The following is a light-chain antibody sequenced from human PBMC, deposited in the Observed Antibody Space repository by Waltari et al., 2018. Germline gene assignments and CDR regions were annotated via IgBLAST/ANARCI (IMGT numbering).Light chain of an antibody. CDR1: SSNIGSGY. CDR3: GTWDTNLRAGV. Sequence: QSVLTQPPSVSATPGQKVTLSCSGSSSNIGSGYVSWYQQPPGTAPKLLIYYNTERHSGIPDRFSGSKSGTSATLDISGLQTGDEADYYCGTWDTNLRAGVFGGGTKLTVL. CDR2: YNT. J-gene: IGLJ2*01. V-gene: IGLV1-51*01.